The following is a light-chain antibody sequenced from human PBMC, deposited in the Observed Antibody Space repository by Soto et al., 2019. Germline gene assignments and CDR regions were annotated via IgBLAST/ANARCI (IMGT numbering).Light chain of an antibody. J-gene: IGLJ2*01. V-gene: IGLV2-14*01. CDR3: SSYTSSSTFSVV. CDR1: SSDVGGYNY. Sequence: QSALTQPASVSGSHGQSITISCTGTSSDVGGYNYVSWYQQHPGKAPKLMIYDVSNRPSGVSNRFSGSKSGNTASLTISGLQAEDEADYYCSSYTSSSTFSVVFGGGTKLTVL. CDR2: DVS.